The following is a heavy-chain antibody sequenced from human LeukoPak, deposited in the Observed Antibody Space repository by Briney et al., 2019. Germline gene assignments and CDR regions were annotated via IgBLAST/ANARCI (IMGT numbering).Heavy chain of an antibody. CDR2: ISGSDGNT. CDR1: GFTFSKYA. CDR3: AKDSSVPYGITD. Sequence: PGGSLRLSCAVSGFTFSKYAMSWVRQAPGKGLEWVSAISGSDGNTFYAGSVKGRFTISRDNSKNTLSLQMNNLRAEDTALYYCAKDSSVPYGITDWGQGTLVTVSS. D-gene: IGHD4-17*01. J-gene: IGHJ4*02. V-gene: IGHV3-23*01.